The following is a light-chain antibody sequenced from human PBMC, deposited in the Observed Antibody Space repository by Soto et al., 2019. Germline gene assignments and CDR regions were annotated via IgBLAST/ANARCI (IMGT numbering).Light chain of an antibody. CDR1: SSNIGTGYD. J-gene: IGLJ7*01. Sequence: QSVLTQPPSVSGAPGQRVTISCTGSSSNIGTGYDVHWYQQLPGAAPKLLIYGNNNRPSGVPDRFSGSKSGTSASLAITGLQAGDEADYYCQSYDSSLSAVVFGGGTQLTVL. CDR2: GNN. V-gene: IGLV1-40*01. CDR3: QSYDSSLSAVV.